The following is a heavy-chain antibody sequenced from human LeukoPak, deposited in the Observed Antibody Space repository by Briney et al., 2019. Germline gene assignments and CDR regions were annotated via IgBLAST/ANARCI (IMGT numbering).Heavy chain of an antibody. Sequence: PGGSLRLSCAVSGFPFNVYGMHWVRQAPGKGLEGVALVWYDGTNKYYADSVKGRFTIPRDNSKHTLYLQMNSLRADDTAVYYCVGGPIENAFDVWGQGTMVTVSS. CDR1: GFPFNVYG. V-gene: IGHV3-33*01. J-gene: IGHJ3*01. CDR3: VGGPIENAFDV. D-gene: IGHD5-24*01. CDR2: VWYDGTNK.